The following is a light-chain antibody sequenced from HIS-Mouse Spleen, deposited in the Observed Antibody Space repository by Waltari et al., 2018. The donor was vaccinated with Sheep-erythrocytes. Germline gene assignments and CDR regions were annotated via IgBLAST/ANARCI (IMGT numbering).Light chain of an antibody. CDR1: SSDVGSYNL. V-gene: IGLV2-23*01. CDR2: EGS. J-gene: IGLJ3*02. CDR3: CSYAGSSTPWV. Sequence: QSALTQPASVSGSPGQSITISCTGTSSDVGSYNLVSWYQQHPGKAPNPMIYEGSKRPSGVSNRCSGSKSGNTASLTISGLQAEDEADYYCCSYAGSSTPWVFGGGTKLTVL.